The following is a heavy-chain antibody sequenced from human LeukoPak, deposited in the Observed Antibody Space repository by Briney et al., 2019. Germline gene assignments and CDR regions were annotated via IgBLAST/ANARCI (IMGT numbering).Heavy chain of an antibody. V-gene: IGHV4-30-4*08. CDR2: IYYSGST. CDR3: ASSTGRATADY. CDR1: GGSISSGDYY. Sequence: PSETLSLTCTVSGGSISSGDYYWSWIRQPPGKGLEWIGYIYYSGSTYYNPSLKSRVTISVDTSKNQFSLKLSSVTAADTAVYYCASSTGRATADYWGQGTLVTVSS. J-gene: IGHJ4*02. D-gene: IGHD1-26*01.